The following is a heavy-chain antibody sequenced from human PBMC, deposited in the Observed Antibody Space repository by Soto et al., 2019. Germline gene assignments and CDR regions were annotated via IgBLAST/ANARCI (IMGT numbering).Heavy chain of an antibody. Sequence: RASVKVSCKASGGTFSSYAISWVRQAPGQGLEWMGGIIPIFGTANYAQKFQGRVTITADESTSTAYMELSSLRSEDTAVYYCARGLSPYYYGMDVWGQGTTVTVSS. CDR1: GGTFSSYA. V-gene: IGHV1-69*13. J-gene: IGHJ6*02. CDR2: IIPIFGTA. D-gene: IGHD3-16*02. CDR3: ARGLSPYYYGMDV.